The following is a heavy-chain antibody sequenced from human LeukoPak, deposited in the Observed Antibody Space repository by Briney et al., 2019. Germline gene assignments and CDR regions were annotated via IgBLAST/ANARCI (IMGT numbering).Heavy chain of an antibody. D-gene: IGHD3-10*01. J-gene: IGHJ3*02. V-gene: IGHV5-51*01. Sequence: GESLKISCKGSGYSFTSYWIGWVRQMPGKGLEWMGIIYPGDSDTRYSPSFQGQVTISADKSISTAYLQWSSLKASGTAMYYCARPNGSGSPNDAFDIWGQGTMVTVSS. CDR3: ARPNGSGSPNDAFDI. CDR1: GYSFTSYW. CDR2: IYPGDSDT.